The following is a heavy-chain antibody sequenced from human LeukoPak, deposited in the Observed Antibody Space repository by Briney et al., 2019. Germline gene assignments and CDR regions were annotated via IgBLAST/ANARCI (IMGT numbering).Heavy chain of an antibody. CDR1: GGSISSYY. CDR3: ARVTRSGSYYYYYGMDV. J-gene: IGHJ6*02. CDR2: IHYSGST. Sequence: SETLSLTCTVSGGSISSYYWSWIRQPPGKGLEWIGYIHYSGSTNYNPSLKSRVTISVDTSKNQFSLKLSSVTAADTAVYYCARVTRSGSYYYYYGMDVWGQGTTVTVSS. D-gene: IGHD1-26*01. V-gene: IGHV4-59*01.